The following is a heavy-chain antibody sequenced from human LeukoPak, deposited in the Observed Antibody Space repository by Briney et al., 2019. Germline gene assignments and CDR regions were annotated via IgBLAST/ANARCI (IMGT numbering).Heavy chain of an antibody. CDR3: AKRVLWGVPVAGLDY. V-gene: IGHV3-23*01. J-gene: IGHJ4*02. CDR2: IGHAGGDI. D-gene: IGHD6-19*01. CDR1: GFTFSNYA. Sequence: GGSLRLSCVTSGFTFSNYAMSWVRQLPAKGLEWLSVIGHAGGDIHYADSVTGRFTISRDNSRNTVYLQMNGLRPEDTAVYYCAKRVLWGVPVAGLDYWGQGILVTVSS.